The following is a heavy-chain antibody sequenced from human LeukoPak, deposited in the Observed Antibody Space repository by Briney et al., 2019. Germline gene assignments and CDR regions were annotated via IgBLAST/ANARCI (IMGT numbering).Heavy chain of an antibody. J-gene: IGHJ4*02. CDR3: ARATGNKVPPAY. V-gene: IGHV4-34*01. Sequence: PSETLSLTCAVYGGSFSGYYWSWIRQPPGKGLEWIGEINHSGRNNYNPSLKSRVTISVDTSKKQFSLKLNSVTAADTAVYYCARATGNKVPPAYRGQGTLVTVSS. CDR1: GGSFSGYY. CDR2: INHSGRN. D-gene: IGHD1-1*01.